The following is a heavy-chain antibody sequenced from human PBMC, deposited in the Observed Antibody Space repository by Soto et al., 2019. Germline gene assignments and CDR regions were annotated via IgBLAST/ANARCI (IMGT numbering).Heavy chain of an antibody. Sequence: SETLSLTCTVSGGSISSDVYYWSWIRHHPGKGLEWIGYIYDSGSSYYNPSLKSRVTISVDTPKNQFSLKLSSVTAADTAVYYCARVGGSGSVYYGVDVWGQGTTVTVSS. D-gene: IGHD3-10*01. CDR2: IYDSGSS. J-gene: IGHJ6*02. CDR3: ARVGGSGSVYYGVDV. V-gene: IGHV4-31*03. CDR1: GGSISSDVYY.